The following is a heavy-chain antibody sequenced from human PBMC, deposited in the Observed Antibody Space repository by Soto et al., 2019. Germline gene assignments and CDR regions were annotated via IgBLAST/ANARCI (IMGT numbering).Heavy chain of an antibody. CDR3: ANREPIMITFGGVIVTHY. V-gene: IGHV3-23*01. Sequence: VQLLESGGGLVQPGGSLRLSCAASGFTFSSYAMSWVRQAPGKGLEWVSAISGSGGSTYYADSVKGRFTISRDNSKNTLYLQMNSLRAEDTAVYYCANREPIMITFGGVIVTHYWGQGTLVTVSS. CDR1: GFTFSSYA. D-gene: IGHD3-16*02. CDR2: ISGSGGST. J-gene: IGHJ4*02.